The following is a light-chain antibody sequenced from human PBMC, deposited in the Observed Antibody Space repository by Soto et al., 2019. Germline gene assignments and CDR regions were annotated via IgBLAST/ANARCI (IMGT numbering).Light chain of an antibody. CDR1: HSVGSL. J-gene: IGKJ5*01. CDR3: QQYNNWPIT. V-gene: IGKV3-15*01. CDR2: GAS. Sequence: EVVMTQSASTLSGSPGERATVSWRASHSVGSLLAWYQQKPGQAPRLLIYGASTRATGIPARFTGSGSGTEFNLTISSLQPEDFAVYYCQQYNNWPITFGPGTRLEIK.